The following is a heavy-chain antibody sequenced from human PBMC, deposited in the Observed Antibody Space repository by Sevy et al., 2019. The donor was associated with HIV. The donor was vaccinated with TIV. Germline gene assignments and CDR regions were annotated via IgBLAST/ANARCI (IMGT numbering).Heavy chain of an antibody. J-gene: IGHJ3*02. CDR1: GGSISSYY. CDR2: IYYSGST. CDR3: ARAENPDYGGNSIAFDI. D-gene: IGHD4-17*01. Sequence: SETLSLTCTVSGGSISSYYWSWIRQPPGKGLEWIGYIYYSGSTNYNPPLKSRVTISVDTSKNQFSLKLSSVTAADTAVYYCARAENPDYGGNSIAFDIWGQGTMVTVSS. V-gene: IGHV4-59*01.